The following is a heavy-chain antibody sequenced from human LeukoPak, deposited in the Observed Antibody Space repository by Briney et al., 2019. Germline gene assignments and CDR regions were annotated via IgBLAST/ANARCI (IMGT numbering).Heavy chain of an antibody. CDR2: INPFNGDT. CDR3: TREDCNAGTCYFSVN. D-gene: IGHD2-15*01. V-gene: IGHV1-18*01. CDR1: GYIFTTHG. Sequence: ASVKVSCKASGYIFTTHGISWLRRAPGQGLEWMGWINPFNGDTKYPQKFQGRVTMTTDTSTSTAYMGIRSLRFDDTAVYYCTREDCNAGTCYFSVNWGQGTLVTVSS. J-gene: IGHJ4*02.